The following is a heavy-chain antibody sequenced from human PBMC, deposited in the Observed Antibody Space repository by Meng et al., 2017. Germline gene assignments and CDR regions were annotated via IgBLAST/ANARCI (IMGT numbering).Heavy chain of an antibody. Sequence: ASVKVSCKASGYTFTSYGISWVRQAPGQGLEWMGWISAYNGNTNYAQKLQGRVTMTTDTSTRTAYMELRSLRSDDTAVYYCARFWDTSIHLPQGCGFYYGMDVWGQGTTVTVSS. D-gene: IGHD2-21*01. CDR3: ARFWDTSIHLPQGCGFYYGMDV. CDR2: ISAYNGNT. V-gene: IGHV1-18*01. J-gene: IGHJ6*02. CDR1: GYTFTSYG.